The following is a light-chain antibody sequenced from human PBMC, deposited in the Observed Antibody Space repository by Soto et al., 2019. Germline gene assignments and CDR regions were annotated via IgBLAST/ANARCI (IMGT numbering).Light chain of an antibody. CDR1: QSVSSSY. Sequence: EIVFRRCPAALSLCPWGRATLSCRASQSVSSSYLAWYQQKPGQAPRLLIYGASNRATGVPARFSGSGSGTDFTLTISSLQPEDVAVYFCHQSRKSPLTFGGGTKVDIK. V-gene: IGKV3D-20*02. CDR3: HQSRKSPLT. J-gene: IGKJ4*01. CDR2: GAS.